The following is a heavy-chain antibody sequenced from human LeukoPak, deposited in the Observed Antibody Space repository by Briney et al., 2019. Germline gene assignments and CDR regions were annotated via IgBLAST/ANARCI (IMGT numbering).Heavy chain of an antibody. D-gene: IGHD5-12*01. J-gene: IGHJ5*02. CDR3: TRGGYSGYDSPGPSSSGWEIWFDP. CDR2: IRGKAYGGTP. V-gene: IGHV3-49*02. Sequence: PGRSLRLSCTASGFSFGSYLISCVRQAPGKGLEWVGFIRGKAYGGTPEYAASVKGRFTISRDDSKSIAYLQMNSLITEDTAVYYCTRGGYSGYDSPGPSSSGWEIWFDPWGQGTLVTVSS. CDR1: GFSFGSYL.